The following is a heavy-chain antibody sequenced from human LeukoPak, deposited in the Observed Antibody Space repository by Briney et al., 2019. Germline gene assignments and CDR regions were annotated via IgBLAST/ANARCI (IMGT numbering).Heavy chain of an antibody. Sequence: PGGSLRLSCAASGFTFSSSAMSWVRQAPGKGLEWVSTISGSGDRTYYADSVKGRFTISRDNSKNTLFLHMNSLRAGDTAVYSCAKGYYGSGSYGWFDYWGQGTLVTVSS. CDR1: GFTFSSSA. V-gene: IGHV3-23*01. D-gene: IGHD3-10*01. CDR2: ISGSGDRT. J-gene: IGHJ4*02. CDR3: AKGYYGSGSYGWFDY.